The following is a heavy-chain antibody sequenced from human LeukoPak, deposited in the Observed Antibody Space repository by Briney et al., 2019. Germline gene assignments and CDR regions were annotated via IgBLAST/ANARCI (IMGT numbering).Heavy chain of an antibody. Sequence: ASVTVSCKASGYTFTGYYMHWVRQAPGQGLEWMGWINPNSGGTNYAQKFQGRVTMTRDTSISTAYMELSRLRSDDTAVYYCARDRGINYYDSRGTMAYWGQGTLVTVSS. D-gene: IGHD3-22*01. CDR1: GYTFTGYY. V-gene: IGHV1-2*02. J-gene: IGHJ4*02. CDR2: INPNSGGT. CDR3: ARDRGINYYDSRGTMAY.